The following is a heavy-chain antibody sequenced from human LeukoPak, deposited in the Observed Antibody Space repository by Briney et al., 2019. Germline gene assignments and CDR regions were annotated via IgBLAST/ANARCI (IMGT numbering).Heavy chain of an antibody. J-gene: IGHJ6*04. Sequence: GGSLRLSCAASGFTFSSYRMHWVRQAPGKGLVWVSRINNDGSSTNYADSVKGRFTISRDNAKNTLYLQMHSLRAEDTAVYYCAELGITMIGGVWGKGTTVTISS. CDR2: INNDGSST. V-gene: IGHV3-74*01. CDR1: GFTFSSYR. D-gene: IGHD3-10*02. CDR3: AELGITMIGGV.